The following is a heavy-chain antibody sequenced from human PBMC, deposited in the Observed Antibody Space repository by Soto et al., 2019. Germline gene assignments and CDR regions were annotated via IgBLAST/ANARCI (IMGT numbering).Heavy chain of an antibody. CDR2: ISAYNGNT. CDR3: ARESYCSSTSCQPFYYYYGMDV. Sequence: ASVKVSCKASGYTFTSYGISWVRQAPGQGLEWMGWISAYNGNTNYAQKLQGRVTMTTDTSTSTAYMELRSLRSDDTAVYYCARESYCSSTSCQPFYYYYGMDVWGQGTTVTVS. CDR1: GYTFTSYG. J-gene: IGHJ6*02. D-gene: IGHD2-2*01. V-gene: IGHV1-18*04.